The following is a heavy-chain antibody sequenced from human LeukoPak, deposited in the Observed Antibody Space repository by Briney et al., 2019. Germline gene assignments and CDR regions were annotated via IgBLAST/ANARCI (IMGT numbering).Heavy chain of an antibody. D-gene: IGHD1-26*01. CDR1: GFTFSSYD. CDR2: ISYDGNDK. V-gene: IGHV3-30*03. J-gene: IGHJ4*02. Sequence: GRSLRLSCAASGFTFSSYDMHWVRQAPGKGLEWVAVISYDGNDKHYADSVKGRFTISRDNAKNSLYLQMNSLRAEDTAVYFCARGGSYSLAIGYWGQGTLVTVSS. CDR3: ARGGSYSLAIGY.